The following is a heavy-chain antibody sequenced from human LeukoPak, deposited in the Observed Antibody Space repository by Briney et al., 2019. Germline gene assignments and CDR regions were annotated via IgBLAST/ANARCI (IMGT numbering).Heavy chain of an antibody. CDR2: INPSGGST. CDR1: GYTFTSYY. CDR3: ARVGGYCSGGSCPSPFDY. V-gene: IGHV1-46*01. Sequence: ASVKVSCKASGYTFTSYYMHWVRQAPGQGLEWMGIINPSGGSTSYAQKLQGRVTMTRDTSTSTVYMELSSLRSEDTAVYYCARVGGYCSGGSCPSPFDYWGQGTLVTVSS. D-gene: IGHD2-15*01. J-gene: IGHJ4*02.